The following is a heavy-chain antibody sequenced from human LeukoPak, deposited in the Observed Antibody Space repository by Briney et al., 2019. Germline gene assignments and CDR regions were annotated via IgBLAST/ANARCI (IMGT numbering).Heavy chain of an antibody. CDR3: ARDPRRYYYDSSGYYYNY. CDR1: GFTLSSYA. D-gene: IGHD3-22*01. CDR2: ISHDGSND. V-gene: IGHV3-30-3*01. Sequence: GGSLRLSCAASGFTLSSYAMYWVRQAPGKGLEWVAVISHDGSNDYYADSVKGRFTISRDNSKNTLYLQINSLRAEDTAVYYCARDPRRYYYDSSGYYYNYWGQGTLVTVSS. J-gene: IGHJ4*02.